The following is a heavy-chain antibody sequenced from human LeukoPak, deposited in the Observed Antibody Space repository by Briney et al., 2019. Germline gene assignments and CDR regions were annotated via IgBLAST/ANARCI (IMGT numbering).Heavy chain of an antibody. CDR1: GFTFSSYA. D-gene: IGHD3-3*01. Sequence: PGGSLRLSCAASGFTFSSYAMIWVRQAPGKGLEWVSSISSTGAYIYYADSLKGRFTISRDNSKNTLYLQMNSLRAEDTAVYYCAKQFYDSHFDYWGQGTLVTVSS. CDR2: ISSTGAYI. CDR3: AKQFYDSHFDY. J-gene: IGHJ4*02. V-gene: IGHV3-23*01.